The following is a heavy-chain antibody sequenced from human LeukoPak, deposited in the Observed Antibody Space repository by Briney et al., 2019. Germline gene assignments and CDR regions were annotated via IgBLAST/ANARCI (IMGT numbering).Heavy chain of an antibody. CDR1: GFTFSSYA. CDR3: ARDRTGWYYDSSGYYDLDY. J-gene: IGHJ4*02. Sequence: GGSLRLSCAASGFTFSSYAMSWVRQAPGKGLEWVSVISGSGGSISYADSVKGRFTISRDNSKNTLYLQMNSLRAEDTAVYYCARDRTGWYYDSSGYYDLDYWGQGTLVTVSS. CDR2: ISGSGGSI. D-gene: IGHD3-22*01. V-gene: IGHV3-23*01.